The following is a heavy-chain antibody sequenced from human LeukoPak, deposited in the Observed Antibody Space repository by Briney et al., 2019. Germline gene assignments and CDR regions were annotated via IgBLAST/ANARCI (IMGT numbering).Heavy chain of an antibody. J-gene: IGHJ4*02. V-gene: IGHV4-4*07. D-gene: IGHD3-3*01. CDR2: IYISGST. CDR1: GGSISSYY. Sequence: SETLSLSCTVSGGSISSYYWSWIRQPAGKGLEWVGRIYISGSTNYNPSLKSRVTMSVDTSKNQFSLKLSSVTAADTAVYYCARGVSYDFWSGYYTTPHFDYWGQGTLVTVSS. CDR3: ARGVSYDFWSGYYTTPHFDY.